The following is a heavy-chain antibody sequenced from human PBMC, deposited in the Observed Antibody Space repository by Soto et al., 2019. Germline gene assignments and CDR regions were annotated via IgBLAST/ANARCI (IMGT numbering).Heavy chain of an antibody. Sequence: SETLSLTCTVSGGSISSYYWSWIRQPPGKGLEWIGYIYYSGSTNYNPSLKSRVTISVDTSKNQFSLKLSSVTAADTAVYYCARHYSSGWYSPIYYYYYGMDVWGQGTTVTVSS. J-gene: IGHJ6*02. D-gene: IGHD6-19*01. CDR1: GGSISSYY. CDR2: IYYSGST. V-gene: IGHV4-59*08. CDR3: ARHYSSGWYSPIYYYYYGMDV.